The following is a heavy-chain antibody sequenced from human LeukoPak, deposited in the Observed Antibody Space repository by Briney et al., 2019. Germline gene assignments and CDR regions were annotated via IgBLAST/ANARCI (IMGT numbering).Heavy chain of an antibody. CDR1: GFTFDDYG. D-gene: IGHD3-10*01. J-gene: IGHJ3*02. CDR2: IYTGGST. V-gene: IGHV3-66*01. Sequence: GGSLRLSCAASGFTFDDYGLSWVRQVPGKGLEWVSLIYTGGSTDYADSVKGRFTISRDNSKNTLYLQMNSLRAEDTAVYYCARENTMIRGVPRGFDIWGQGTMVTVSS. CDR3: ARENTMIRGVPRGFDI.